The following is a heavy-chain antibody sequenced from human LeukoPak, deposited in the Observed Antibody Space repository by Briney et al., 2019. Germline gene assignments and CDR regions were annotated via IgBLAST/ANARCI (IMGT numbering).Heavy chain of an antibody. CDR2: ISSSGSTI. CDR3: ARSLYTSFVVVLSYYFDY. D-gene: IGHD3-3*01. Sequence: PGGSLRLSCAASGFLFSDYDMNWVRQAPGKGLEWVSYISSSGSTIYYADSVKGRFTVSRDNAKNSLYLQMNSLRAEGTAVYYCARSLYTSFVVVLSYYFDYWGQGTLVTVSS. J-gene: IGHJ4*02. V-gene: IGHV3-11*01. CDR1: GFLFSDYD.